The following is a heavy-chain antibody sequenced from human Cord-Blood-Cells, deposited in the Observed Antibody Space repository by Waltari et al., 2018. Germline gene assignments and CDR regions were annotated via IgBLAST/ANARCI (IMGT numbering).Heavy chain of an antibody. D-gene: IGHD4-4*01. J-gene: IGHJ3*02. CDR2: IIPILGTA. Sequence: QVQLVQSGAEVKKPGSSVKVSCKASGGTFSSYAISWVRQAPGQGLEWMGGIIPILGTANYAQKIQGRVTITADESTSTAYMELSSLRSEDTAVYYGARDPGLQYAFDIWGQGTMVTVAS. V-gene: IGHV1-69*01. CDR3: ARDPGLQYAFDI. CDR1: GGTFSSYA.